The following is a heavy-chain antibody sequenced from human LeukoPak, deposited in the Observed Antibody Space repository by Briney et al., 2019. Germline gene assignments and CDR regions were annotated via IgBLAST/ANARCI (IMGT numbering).Heavy chain of an antibody. CDR1: GFTVSSSY. CDR3: AKNLYCGGGSCYPSALGMDV. CDR2: FYRGDST. D-gene: IGHD2-15*01. J-gene: IGHJ6*02. V-gene: IGHV3-53*01. Sequence: GGSLRLSCAASGFTVSSSYMYWVRQAPGKGLEWVSFFYRGDSTYYAESVRGRFTISRDNSKNTLYLLMNSLIPEDTAVYYCAKNLYCGGGSCYPSALGMDVWGQGTTVTVSS.